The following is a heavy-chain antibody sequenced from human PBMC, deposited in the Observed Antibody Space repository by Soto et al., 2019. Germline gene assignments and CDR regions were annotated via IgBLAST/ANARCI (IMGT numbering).Heavy chain of an antibody. CDR3: AKGGTGTKYYYYYMDV. Sequence: GGSLRLSCAASGFTFSSYAMSWVRQAPGKGLEWVSAISGSGGSTYYADSVKGRFTISRDNSKNTLYLQMNSLRAEDTAVYYCAKGGTGTKYYYYYMDVWGKGTTVTVSS. CDR1: GFTFSSYA. CDR2: ISGSGGST. V-gene: IGHV3-23*01. J-gene: IGHJ6*03. D-gene: IGHD1-7*01.